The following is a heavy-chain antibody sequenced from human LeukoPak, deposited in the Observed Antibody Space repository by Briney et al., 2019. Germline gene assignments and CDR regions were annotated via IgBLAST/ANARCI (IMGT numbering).Heavy chain of an antibody. CDR2: IKEDGSER. CDR1: AFIFSGHW. D-gene: IGHD6-19*01. CDR3: AREGAEQWLGSFDY. J-gene: IGHJ4*02. V-gene: IGHV3-7*03. Sequence: PGGSLRLSCEGSAFIFSGHWMNWVRQTPGKGLEWVASIKEDGSERQYVDSVKGRFSISRDNTKGSLFLQLNSLRAEDTAVYYCAREGAEQWLGSFDYWGQGTLVTVSS.